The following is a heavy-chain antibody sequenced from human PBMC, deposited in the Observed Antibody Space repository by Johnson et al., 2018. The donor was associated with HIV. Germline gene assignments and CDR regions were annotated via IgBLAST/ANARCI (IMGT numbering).Heavy chain of an antibody. V-gene: IGHV3-74*02. CDR2: INSDGSST. CDR3: VKDGAHSGSHHDAFDI. CDR1: GFIFSSYW. Sequence: VQLVESGGGLKQPGGSLRLSCAASGFIFSSYWMHWVRQAPGKGLVWVSRINSDGSSTTYADSVKGRFTISRDNAKNTLYLQMNSLTAEDTGLYYCVKDGAHSGSHHDAFDIWGQGTMVTVSS. J-gene: IGHJ3*02. D-gene: IGHD1-26*01.